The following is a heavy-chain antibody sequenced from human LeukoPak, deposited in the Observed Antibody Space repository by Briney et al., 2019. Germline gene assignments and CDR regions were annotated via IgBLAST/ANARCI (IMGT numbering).Heavy chain of an antibody. D-gene: IGHD5-24*01. Sequence: ASVKVSCKASEYTFTDYAINWVRQAPGQRLEWMGWINAGNGNTRYSQRFQGRVTITRDTSASTAYMELSSQTSEDTAVYYCARGRWSATTASYYLDFWGQGTLVTVSS. CDR2: INAGNGNT. CDR3: ARGRWSATTASYYLDF. V-gene: IGHV1-3*01. J-gene: IGHJ4*02. CDR1: EYTFTDYA.